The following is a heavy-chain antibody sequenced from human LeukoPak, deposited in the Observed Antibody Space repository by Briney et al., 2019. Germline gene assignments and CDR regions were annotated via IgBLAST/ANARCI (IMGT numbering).Heavy chain of an antibody. CDR3: ARDSPGYSSSWDNDY. D-gene: IGHD6-13*01. CDR2: ISSSSSYI. J-gene: IGHJ4*02. V-gene: IGHV3-21*01. CDR1: GFTFSTYA. Sequence: PGGSLRLSCAASGFTFSTYAMNWVRQAPGKGLEWVSSISSSSSYIYYADSVKGRFTISRDNAKNSLYLQMNSLRAEDTAVYYCARDSPGYSSSWDNDYWGQGTLVTVSS.